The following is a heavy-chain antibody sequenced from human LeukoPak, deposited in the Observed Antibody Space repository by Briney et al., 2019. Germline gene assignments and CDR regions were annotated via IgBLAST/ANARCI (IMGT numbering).Heavy chain of an antibody. CDR1: GGAFSAYS. CDR2: IVHTGST. J-gene: IGHJ4*02. D-gene: IGHD6-13*01. CDR3: ARECPGAGRLGC. Sequence: SETLSLTCAVHGGAFSAYSYIWVRQPPGKGLEWIGEIVHTGSTNYNPSLKSRVTISVDTSKSQFSLKLSSVTAADTAVYYCARECPGAGRLGCWGQGTLVTVSS. V-gene: IGHV4-34*12.